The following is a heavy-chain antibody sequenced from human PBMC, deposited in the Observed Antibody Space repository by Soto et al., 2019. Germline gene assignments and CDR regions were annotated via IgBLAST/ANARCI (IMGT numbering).Heavy chain of an antibody. V-gene: IGHV4-59*01. Sequence: PSETLSLTCTVSGGSISSYYWSWIRRPPGKGLKWIGYIYYSGSTNYNPSIKSRVTISVDTSKNQFSLKLSSVTAADTAVYYCAREMEGGYNWFDPWGQGTLVTVSS. D-gene: IGHD3-16*01. CDR1: GGSISSYY. CDR2: IYYSGST. J-gene: IGHJ5*02. CDR3: AREMEGGYNWFDP.